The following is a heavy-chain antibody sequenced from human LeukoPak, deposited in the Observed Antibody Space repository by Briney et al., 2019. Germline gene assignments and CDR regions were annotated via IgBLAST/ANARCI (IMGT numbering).Heavy chain of an antibody. CDR2: INPENGAT. J-gene: IGHJ4*02. Sequence: ASVKVSCKASGYTFSDSFIHWVRQAPGQGLEWLGSINPENGATKYIGTLKARVTMTSNTSISTAYMELRSLESDDTAVYYCARFKAGLLLWGQGALITVSS. CDR1: GYTFSDSF. CDR3: ARFKAGLLL. V-gene: IGHV1-2*02.